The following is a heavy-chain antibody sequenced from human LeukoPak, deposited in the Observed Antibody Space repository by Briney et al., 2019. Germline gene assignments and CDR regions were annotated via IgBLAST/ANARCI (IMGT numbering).Heavy chain of an antibody. J-gene: IGHJ6*04. CDR3: AGHIVVVPAAAGAGMDV. V-gene: IGHV1-18*04. CDR1: GYTFTSYG. D-gene: IGHD2-2*01. CDR2: ISDYNGNT. Sequence: ASVKVSCKASGYTFTSYGISWVRQAPGQGLEWMGWISDYNGNTNYAQKLQGRVTMTTDTSTSTAYMELRSLRSDDTAVYYCAGHIVVVPAAAGAGMDVWGKGTTVTVSS.